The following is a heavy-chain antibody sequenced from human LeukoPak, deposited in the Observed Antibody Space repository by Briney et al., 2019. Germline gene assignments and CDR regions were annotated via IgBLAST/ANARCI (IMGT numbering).Heavy chain of an antibody. Sequence: PSETLSLTCDVSGASISSNNWWSWVRQPPGKGLEWIGEIYHTGSTDYNPSLKSRVTISVDKSKNQFSLKLSSVTAADTAVYYCARDVAYPYYGMDVWGQGTTATVSS. D-gene: IGHD5-12*01. CDR3: ARDVAYPYYGMDV. CDR2: IYHTGST. V-gene: IGHV4-4*02. J-gene: IGHJ6*02. CDR1: GASISSNNW.